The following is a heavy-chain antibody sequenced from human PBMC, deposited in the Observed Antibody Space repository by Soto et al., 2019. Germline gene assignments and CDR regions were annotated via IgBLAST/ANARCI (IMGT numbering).Heavy chain of an antibody. Sequence: QVQLQESGPGLVNPSGTLSLTCAVSGGSLSSSSWWSWVRQPPGKTPEWLGEIFYSGSTKYNPSLNSRVTISADQSKNDFSLRLSSVTAADTAVYYCVHHGGVPYYHDFWGQGMLVTVSS. J-gene: IGHJ4*02. CDR2: IFYSGST. CDR3: VHHGGVPYYHDF. D-gene: IGHD2-8*01. V-gene: IGHV4-4*02. CDR1: GGSLSSSSW.